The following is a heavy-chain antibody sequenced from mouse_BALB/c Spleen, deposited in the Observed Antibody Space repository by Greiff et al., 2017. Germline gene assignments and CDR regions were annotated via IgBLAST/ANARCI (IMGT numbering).Heavy chain of an antibody. V-gene: IGHV1-69*01. CDR3: ARHGNYGY. J-gene: IGHJ2*01. D-gene: IGHD2-1*01. CDR1: GYTFTDYW. Sequence: VQLQQPGAELVMPGASVKMSCKASGYTFTDYWMHWVKQRPGQGLEWIGAIDTSDSYTSYNQKFKGKATLTADTSSSTAYMQLSSLTSEDSAVYFCARHGNYGYWGQGTTLTVSS. CDR2: IDTSDSYT.